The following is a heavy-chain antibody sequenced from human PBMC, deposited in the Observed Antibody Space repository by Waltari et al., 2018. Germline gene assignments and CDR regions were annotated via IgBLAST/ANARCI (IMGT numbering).Heavy chain of an antibody. CDR1: GFTFSSYG. Sequence: QVQLVESGGGVVQPGRSLRLSCAASGFTFSSYGRHWFRPAPGKGLEWVTIIWSDGSNKYYADSVKGRFTISRDNSKNTVYLQMNSLRAEDTAVYYCAREDIFTAYHAFDIWGQGTMVTVSS. J-gene: IGHJ3*02. V-gene: IGHV3-33*01. D-gene: IGHD3-9*01. CDR3: AREDIFTAYHAFDI. CDR2: IWSDGSNK.